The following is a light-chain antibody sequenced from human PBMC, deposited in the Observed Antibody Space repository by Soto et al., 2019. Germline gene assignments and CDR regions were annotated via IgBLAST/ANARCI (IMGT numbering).Light chain of an antibody. J-gene: IGKJ4*01. V-gene: IGKV1-33*01. CDR2: GAS. CDR3: QQYENLPLT. CDR1: QDIKNY. Sequence: GDRVTIPCQASQDIKNYLNWYLQKPRKAPKLLIYGASNLERGVPSRFSGSGAGTEYSLTISSLQPEEKGTYYCQQYENLPLTFGGGTKVDI.